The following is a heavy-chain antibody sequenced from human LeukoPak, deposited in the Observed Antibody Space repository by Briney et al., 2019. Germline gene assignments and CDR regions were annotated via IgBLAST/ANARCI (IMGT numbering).Heavy chain of an antibody. CDR2: IQQDGSGE. J-gene: IGHJ5*02. V-gene: IGHV3-7*01. CDR3: ARENWYRFDP. D-gene: IGHD1-1*01. CDR1: GFPFSTFW. Sequence: GGSLRLSCEASGFPFSTFWMIWVRQPPGKGLEWVAKIQQDGSGEEYVDSVKGRFTISRGSAKNSLYLQMNSLRVEDTGVYYCARENWYRFDPWGQGTLVTVSS.